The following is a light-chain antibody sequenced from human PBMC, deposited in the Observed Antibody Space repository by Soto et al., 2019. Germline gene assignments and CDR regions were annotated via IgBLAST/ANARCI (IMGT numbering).Light chain of an antibody. CDR1: QSLSSSY. V-gene: IGKV3-20*01. CDR2: GAS. J-gene: IGKJ2*03. Sequence: EIVLTQSPGTLSLSPGERATLSCRASQSLSSSYLAWYQQKPGQAPRLLIYGASSRATGIPDQFSGSGSGTDFTLTISRLEPEDFAVYYCQHYESSPPAYSFGQGTKLEIK. CDR3: QHYESSPPAYS.